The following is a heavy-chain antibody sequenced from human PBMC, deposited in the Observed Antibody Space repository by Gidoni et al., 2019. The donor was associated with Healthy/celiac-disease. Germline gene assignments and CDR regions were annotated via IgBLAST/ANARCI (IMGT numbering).Heavy chain of an antibody. CDR3: ARVSEEYQLPRDDAFDI. D-gene: IGHD2-2*01. CDR1: GGSIGSRSYY. CDR2: IYYSGST. V-gene: IGHV4-39*07. Sequence: QLQLQESRPALVQPSETLSLTCTVSGGSIGSRSYYWGWIRQPPGKGLEWIGSIYYSGSTYYNPSLKSRVTISVDTSKNQFSLKLSSVTAADTAVYYCARVSEEYQLPRDDAFDIWGQGTMVTVSS. J-gene: IGHJ3*02.